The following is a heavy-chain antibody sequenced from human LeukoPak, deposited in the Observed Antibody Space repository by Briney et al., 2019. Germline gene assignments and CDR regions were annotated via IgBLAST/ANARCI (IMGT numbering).Heavy chain of an antibody. CDR1: GFTFSSYW. V-gene: IGHV3-74*01. J-gene: IGHJ4*02. CDR3: AKVFGVVPAAYDY. CDR2: INSDGSST. D-gene: IGHD2-2*01. Sequence: GGSLRLSCAASGFTFSSYWMHWVRQAPGKGLVWVSRINSDGSSTSYADSVKGRFTISRDNAKNTLYLQMNSLRAEDTAVYYCAKVFGVVPAAYDYWGQGTLVTVSS.